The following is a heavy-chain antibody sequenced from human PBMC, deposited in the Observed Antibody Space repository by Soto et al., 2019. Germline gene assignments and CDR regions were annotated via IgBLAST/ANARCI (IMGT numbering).Heavy chain of an antibody. CDR1: GFTFSNYR. Sequence: EVQLVESGGGLVQPGGSLRLSCAGSGFTFSNYRMHWVRQAPGKGLVWVSGVSGSGGTTYYADSVKGRFTISRDNSKNTVYLQMNSLRAEDTAVYYCAKDLYDSSGRDYWGQGTLVTVSS. CDR3: AKDLYDSSGRDY. CDR2: VSGSGGTT. J-gene: IGHJ4*02. D-gene: IGHD3-22*01. V-gene: IGHV3-23*04.